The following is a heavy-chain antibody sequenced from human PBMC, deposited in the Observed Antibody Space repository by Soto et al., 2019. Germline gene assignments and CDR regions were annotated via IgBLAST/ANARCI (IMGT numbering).Heavy chain of an antibody. D-gene: IGHD3-3*01. CDR2: VYYSGTT. Sequence: SETLSLTCSVSGGSVSDKTYYWSWIRQPPGKRLEWIGYVYYSGTTNYNPSLQSRVTISVDPSKNQFSLRLSSVTAADTAVYYCARGRVLEWLPGVGYYYYGMDVWGQGTTVTVSS. CDR1: GGSVSDKTYY. V-gene: IGHV4-61*01. J-gene: IGHJ6*02. CDR3: ARGRVLEWLPGVGYYYYGMDV.